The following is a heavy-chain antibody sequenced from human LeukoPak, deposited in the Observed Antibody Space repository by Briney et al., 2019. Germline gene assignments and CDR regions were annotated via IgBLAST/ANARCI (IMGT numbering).Heavy chain of an antibody. CDR1: GFTFSSYA. CDR3: ARGLDDSSGDDAFDI. V-gene: IGHV3-30-3*01. Sequence: PGRSLRLSCAASGFTFSSYAMHWVRQAPGKGLEWVAVISYDGSNKYYADSVKGRFTISRDNSKNTLYLQMNSLRAEDTAVYYCARGLDDSSGDDAFDIWGQGTMATVSS. D-gene: IGHD3-22*01. CDR2: ISYDGSNK. J-gene: IGHJ3*02.